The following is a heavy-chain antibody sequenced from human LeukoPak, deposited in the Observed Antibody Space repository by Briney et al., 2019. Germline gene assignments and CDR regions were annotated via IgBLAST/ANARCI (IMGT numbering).Heavy chain of an antibody. V-gene: IGHV3-53*01. CDR3: ARDIFLGRSGYFEY. CDR2: IYWDGST. D-gene: IGHD2-21*01. J-gene: IGHJ4*02. Sequence: GGSLRLSCAASGFSVSSNYMSWVRQDPGKGLEWVSVIYWDGSTYYADSVKGRFTISRDNSKNTLYLQMNNLRAEDTAVYHCARDIFLGRSGYFEYWGQGTLVTVSS. CDR1: GFSVSSNY.